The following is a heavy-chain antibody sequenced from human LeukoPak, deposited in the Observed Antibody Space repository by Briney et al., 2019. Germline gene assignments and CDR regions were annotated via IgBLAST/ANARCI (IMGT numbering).Heavy chain of an antibody. CDR1: GFTFSSYG. CDR3: AKGPAAAGPGGFDY. D-gene: IGHD6-13*01. V-gene: IGHV3-30*02. CDR2: IRYDGSNK. Sequence: PGGSLRLSCAASGFTFSSYGMHWVRQAPGKGLAWVAFIRYDGSNKYYADSVKGRFTISRDNSKNTLYMQMNSLRAEDTAVYYCAKGPAAAGPGGFDYWGQGTLVTVSS. J-gene: IGHJ4*02.